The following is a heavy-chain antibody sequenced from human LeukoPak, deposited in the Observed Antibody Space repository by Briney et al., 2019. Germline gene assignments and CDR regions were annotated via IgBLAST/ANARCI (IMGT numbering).Heavy chain of an antibody. J-gene: IGHJ4*02. CDR1: GFTFSTYA. D-gene: IGHD6-13*01. V-gene: IGHV3-23*01. CDR2: ISGSGGSP. Sequence: GGSLRLSCAASGFTFSTYAMSCVRQAPGKGLEWVSAISGSGGSPYYADSVKGRFTISRDNAKNSLYLQMNSLRAEDTAVYYCARDALDSWSSPVVPLDYWGQGTLVTVSS. CDR3: ARDALDSWSSPVVPLDY.